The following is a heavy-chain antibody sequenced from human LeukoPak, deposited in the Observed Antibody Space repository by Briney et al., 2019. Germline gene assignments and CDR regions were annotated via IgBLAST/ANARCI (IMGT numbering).Heavy chain of an antibody. CDR2: MNPNSGNT. CDR1: GYTFTSYD. Sequence: ASVKVSCKASGYTFTSYDINWVRQATGQGLEWMGWMNPNSGNTGYAQKFQVRVTITRNTSISTAYMELSSLRSEDTAVYYCARGPPVYYDFWSGYYTGLDYWGQGTLVTVSS. D-gene: IGHD3-3*01. V-gene: IGHV1-8*03. CDR3: ARGPPVYYDFWSGYYTGLDY. J-gene: IGHJ4*02.